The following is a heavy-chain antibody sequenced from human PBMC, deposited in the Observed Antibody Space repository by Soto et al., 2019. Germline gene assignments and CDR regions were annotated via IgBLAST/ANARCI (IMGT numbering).Heavy chain of an antibody. CDR3: ARERGYSGYDLKGYYYYGMDV. CDR2: IGTAGDT. CDR1: GFTFSSYD. D-gene: IGHD5-12*01. Sequence: GGSLRLACAASGFTFSSYDMHWVRQATGKGLEWVSAIGTAGDTYYPGSVKGRFTISRENAKNSLYLQMNSLRAEDTAVYYCARERGYSGYDLKGYYYYGMDVWGQGTMVTVSS. J-gene: IGHJ6*02. V-gene: IGHV3-13*01.